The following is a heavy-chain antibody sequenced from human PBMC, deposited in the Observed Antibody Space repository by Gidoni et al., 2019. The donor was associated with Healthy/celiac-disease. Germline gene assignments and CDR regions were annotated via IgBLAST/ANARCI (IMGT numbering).Heavy chain of an antibody. CDR3: ARSRGLWRVGATMFNY. J-gene: IGHJ4*02. D-gene: IGHD1-26*01. CDR1: GYTFTSYD. CDR2: MNPNSGNT. Sequence: QVQLVQSGAEVKKPGASVKVSCKASGYTFTSYDINWVRQATGQGLEWMGWMNPNSGNTGYAQKFQGRVTMTRNTSISTAYMELSSLRSEDTAVYYCARSRGLWRVGATMFNYWGQGTLVTVSS. V-gene: IGHV1-8*01.